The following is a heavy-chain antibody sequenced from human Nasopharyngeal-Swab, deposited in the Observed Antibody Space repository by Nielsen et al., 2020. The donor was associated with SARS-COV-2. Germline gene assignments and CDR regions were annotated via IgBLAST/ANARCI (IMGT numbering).Heavy chain of an antibody. CDR1: GFTFSSYS. D-gene: IGHD1-26*01. V-gene: IGHV3-21*01. J-gene: IGHJ4*02. Sequence: ESLKISCTASGFTFSSYSMNWVRQAPGKGLEWVSSISSSGSYKHCADSVKGRFAISRDNARNSLYLQMNSLRAEDTAVYYCARDRIVGATDFDYWGQGTLVTVSS. CDR3: ARDRIVGATDFDY. CDR2: ISSSGSYK.